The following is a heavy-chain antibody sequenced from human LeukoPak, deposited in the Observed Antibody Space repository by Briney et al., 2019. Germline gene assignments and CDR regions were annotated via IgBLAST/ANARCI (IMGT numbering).Heavy chain of an antibody. J-gene: IGHJ4*02. CDR3: ARVGSSGWYYY. CDR1: EFTVSVNY. CDR2: IYSGGST. D-gene: IGHD6-19*01. Sequence: GGSLRLSCAASEFTVSVNYMSWVRQAPGKGLEWVSFIYSGGSTYYADSVKGRFTISRDSSKNILHLQMNSLRAEDTAVYYCARVGSSGWYYYWGQGTLVTVSS. V-gene: IGHV3-66*01.